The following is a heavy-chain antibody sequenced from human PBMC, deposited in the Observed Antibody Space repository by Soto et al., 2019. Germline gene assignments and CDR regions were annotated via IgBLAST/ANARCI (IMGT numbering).Heavy chain of an antibody. CDR1: GFTFSSYG. D-gene: IGHD3-9*01. CDR2: IWYDGSNK. J-gene: IGHJ6*02. V-gene: IGHV3-33*01. Sequence: GGSLRLSCAASGFTFSSYGMHWVRQAPGKGLEWVAVIWYDGSNKYYADSVKGRFTISRDNSKNTLYLQMNSLRAEDTAVYYCARENSYYDILRGMDVWGQGTTVTVSS. CDR3: ARENSYYDILRGMDV.